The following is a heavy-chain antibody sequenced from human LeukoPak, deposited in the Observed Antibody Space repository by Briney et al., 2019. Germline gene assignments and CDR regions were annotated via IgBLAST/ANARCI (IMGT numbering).Heavy chain of an antibody. CDR1: GGSISSYY. D-gene: IGHD2-2*01. V-gene: IGHV4-4*07. CDR2: IYSSGST. CDR3: ARGQYHLLYWYFDL. Sequence: PSETLSLTCTVSGGSISSYYWSWIRQPAGKGLEWIGRIYSSGSTNYNPSLKSRVTMSVDTPKNQFSLKLSSVTAADTAVYYCARGQYHLLYWYFDLWGRGTLVTVSS. J-gene: IGHJ2*01.